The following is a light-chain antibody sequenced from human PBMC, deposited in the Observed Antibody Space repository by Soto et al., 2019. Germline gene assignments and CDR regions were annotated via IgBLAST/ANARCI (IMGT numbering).Light chain of an antibody. J-gene: IGLJ1*01. CDR1: SSDVGGYNY. Sequence: QYVLTQPASVSGSPGQSITISCTGTSSDVGGYNYVSWYQQLPGKAPKLMIYDVNNRPSGVSNRFSGSKSGNTASLTISGLQAEDEADYYCSSYTGSSTFVFGTGTKVTVL. V-gene: IGLV2-14*01. CDR3: SSYTGSSTFV. CDR2: DVN.